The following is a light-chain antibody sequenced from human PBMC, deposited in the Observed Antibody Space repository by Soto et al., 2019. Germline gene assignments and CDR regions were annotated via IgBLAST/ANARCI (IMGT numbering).Light chain of an antibody. J-gene: IGLJ2*01. V-gene: IGLV2-14*01. CDR1: TSDVGGYNY. CDR3: SSYTSSNVVV. Sequence: SALTQPASVSGSPGQSITISCTGTTSDVGGYNYVSWYQQHPGKAPKLMIYDVSNRPSGFSNRFSGSKSGNTASLTISGLQAEDEADYYCSSYTSSNVVVFGGGTKVTVL. CDR2: DVS.